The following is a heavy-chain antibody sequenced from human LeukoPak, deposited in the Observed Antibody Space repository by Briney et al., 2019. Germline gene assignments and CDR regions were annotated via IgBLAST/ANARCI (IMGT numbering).Heavy chain of an antibody. J-gene: IGHJ4*02. CDR3: ARESYGSGNYYFDY. CDR1: GFTFSSYW. Sequence: GGSLRLSCAASGFTFSSYWMHWVRQTPGKGLVWVSRIHKEGTTTGYAEFVKGRFTISRDNAKNTLNLQMNSLRAEDTAVYFCARESYGSGNYYFDYWGQGTLVTVSS. D-gene: IGHD3-10*01. V-gene: IGHV3-74*01. CDR2: IHKEGTTT.